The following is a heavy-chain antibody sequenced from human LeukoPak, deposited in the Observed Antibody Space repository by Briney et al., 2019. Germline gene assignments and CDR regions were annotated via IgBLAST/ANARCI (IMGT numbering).Heavy chain of an antibody. CDR2: IFYTGST. D-gene: IGHD3-10*01. CDR1: GGSFSGYY. CDR3: ARGGLWFGDPYYFDY. V-gene: IGHV4-34*01. J-gene: IGHJ4*02. Sequence: TSETLSLTCAVYGGSFSGYYWSWIRQPPGKGLEWLGYIFYTGSTNYNPSLKSRVTMSIDTSKNQFSLKLSSVTAADTAVYYCARGGLWFGDPYYFDYWGQGTLVTVSS.